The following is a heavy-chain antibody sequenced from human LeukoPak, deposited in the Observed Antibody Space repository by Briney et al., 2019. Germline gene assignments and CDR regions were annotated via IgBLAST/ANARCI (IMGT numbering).Heavy chain of an antibody. CDR1: GFTFSSYA. CDR3: ARDWRSGAAAGVFDY. CDR2: ISYDGSNK. Sequence: GGSLRLSCAASGFTFSSYAMHWVRQAPGKGLEWVAVISYDGSNKYYADSVKGRFTISRDNSKNMLYLQMNSLRAEDTAVYYCARDWRSGAAAGVFDYWGQGTLVTVSS. D-gene: IGHD6-13*01. V-gene: IGHV3-30-3*01. J-gene: IGHJ4*02.